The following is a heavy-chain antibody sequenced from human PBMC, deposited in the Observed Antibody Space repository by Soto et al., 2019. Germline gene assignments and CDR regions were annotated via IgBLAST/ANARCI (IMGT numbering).Heavy chain of an antibody. CDR1: GFTFIIYG. J-gene: IGHJ4*02. CDR3: AKPESPGTGDY. Sequence: GESLRLSCAASGFTFIIYGLHWVRQAPGKGLEWVAVISYDGSNKYYADSVKGRFPISRDNSKNTLYLQMNSLRAEDTAVYYCAKPESPGTGDYWGQGTLVTVSS. V-gene: IGHV3-30*18. D-gene: IGHD3-10*01. CDR2: ISYDGSNK.